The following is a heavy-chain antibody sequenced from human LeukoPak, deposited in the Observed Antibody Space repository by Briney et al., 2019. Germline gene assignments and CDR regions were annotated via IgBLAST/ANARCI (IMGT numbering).Heavy chain of an antibody. D-gene: IGHD3-10*01. J-gene: IGHJ4*02. V-gene: IGHV3-23*01. Sequence: GGSLRLSSAASGFTFSSYAMSWVRQAPGKGLEWVSAISGSGGSTYYADSVKGRFTISRDNSKNTLYLQMDSLRAEDTAIYYCADFGSGSYCFDYWGQGTLVTVSS. CDR2: ISGSGGST. CDR3: ADFGSGSYCFDY. CDR1: GFTFSSYA.